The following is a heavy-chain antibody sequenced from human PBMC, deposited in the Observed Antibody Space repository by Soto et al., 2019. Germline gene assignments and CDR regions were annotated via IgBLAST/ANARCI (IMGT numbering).Heavy chain of an antibody. Sequence: QLQLQESGSGLVKPSQTLSLTCAVSGDSISNGGYSWNWIRQPPGKGLEWIGYIYHSGGTDYNPSLKRRVTITVDSSHNQFSLKLSSVTAADTAVYYCARDSRSGYFLEFWGQGTLVTVSS. J-gene: IGHJ4*02. V-gene: IGHV4-30-2*01. D-gene: IGHD3-22*01. CDR2: IYHSGGT. CDR3: ARDSRSGYFLEF. CDR1: GDSISNGGYS.